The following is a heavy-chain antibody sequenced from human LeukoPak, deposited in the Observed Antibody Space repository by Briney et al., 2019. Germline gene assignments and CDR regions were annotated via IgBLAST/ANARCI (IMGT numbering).Heavy chain of an antibody. D-gene: IGHD6-6*01. CDR3: ARRYSSSLGAFDI. Sequence: GEPLKISCKGSGYTFTNYWIVWVRQKPGKGLEWMGIIYPGDSETRYSPSFQGQVTISADTSIATSYLHWSSLEAADTAMYYCARRYSSSLGAFDIWGQGTMVTVSS. J-gene: IGHJ3*02. CDR2: IYPGDSET. V-gene: IGHV5-51*01. CDR1: GYTFTNYW.